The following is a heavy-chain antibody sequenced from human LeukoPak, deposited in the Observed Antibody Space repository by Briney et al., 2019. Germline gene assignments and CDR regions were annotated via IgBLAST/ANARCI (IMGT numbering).Heavy chain of an antibody. V-gene: IGHV1-46*01. CDR3: ARDPSQYYDSSGYYRYYFDY. CDR1: GYTFISYY. Sequence: ASVKVSCKASGYTFISYYMHWVRQAPGQGLEWMGIINPSGGSTSYAQKFQGRVTMTRDTSTSTVYMELSSLRSEDTAVYYCARDPSQYYDSSGYYRYYFDYWGQGTLVTVSS. CDR2: INPSGGST. J-gene: IGHJ4*02. D-gene: IGHD3-22*01.